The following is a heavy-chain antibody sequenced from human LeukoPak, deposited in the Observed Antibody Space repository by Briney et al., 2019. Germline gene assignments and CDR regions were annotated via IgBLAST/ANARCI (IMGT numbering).Heavy chain of an antibody. CDR2: IYTSGCT. V-gene: IGHV4-4*07. J-gene: IGHJ4*02. CDR1: SDSISTYY. CDR3: ARGNSYFAY. Sequence: PSETLSLTCTVSSDSISTYYWSWLRQPAGKGLEWSGRIYTSGCTNYNHSLKSGVTMSVDTSKNQFSLKLSSVTAADTAVYYCARGNSYFAYWGQGTLVTVSS.